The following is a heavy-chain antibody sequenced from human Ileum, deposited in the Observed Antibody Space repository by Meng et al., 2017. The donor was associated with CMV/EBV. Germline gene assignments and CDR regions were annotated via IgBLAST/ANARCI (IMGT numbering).Heavy chain of an antibody. CDR1: GGTFSSYA. V-gene: IGHV1-69*05. CDR3: ATSGIAVAGEPFDY. CDR2: IIPICGTA. D-gene: IGHD6-19*01. Sequence: ASGGTFSSYAISWVRQAPGQGLEWMGGIIPICGTANYAQKFQGRVTITTDESTSTAYMELSSLRSEDTAVYYCATSGIAVAGEPFDYWGQGTLVPSPQ. J-gene: IGHJ4*02.